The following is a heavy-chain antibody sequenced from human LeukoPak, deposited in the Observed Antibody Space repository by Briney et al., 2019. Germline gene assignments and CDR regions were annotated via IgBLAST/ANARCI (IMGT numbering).Heavy chain of an antibody. Sequence: SETLSLTCTISGGSISSSSYYWDWIRQYPGKGLEWLGTIYYSGSTYYNPSLKSRVTISVDTSKNQFSLKLSSVTAADTAVYYCATEMRGSYPFDYWGQGTLVTVSS. J-gene: IGHJ4*02. CDR3: ATEMRGSYPFDY. CDR2: IYYSGST. D-gene: IGHD1-26*01. CDR1: GGSISSSSYY. V-gene: IGHV4-39*01.